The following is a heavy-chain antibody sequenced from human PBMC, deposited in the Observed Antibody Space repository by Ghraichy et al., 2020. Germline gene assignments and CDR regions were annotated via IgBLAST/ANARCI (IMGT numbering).Heavy chain of an antibody. CDR2: IYTSGST. CDR1: GGSISSGSYY. V-gene: IGHV4-61*02. J-gene: IGHJ6*02. Sequence: SETLSLTCTVSGGSISSGSYYWSWIRQPAGKGLEWIGRIYTSGSTNYNPSLKSRVTISVDTSKNQFSLKLSSVTAADTAVYYCARDYGDVYYYYGMDVWGQGTTVTVSS. CDR3: ARDYGDVYYYYGMDV. D-gene: IGHD4-17*01.